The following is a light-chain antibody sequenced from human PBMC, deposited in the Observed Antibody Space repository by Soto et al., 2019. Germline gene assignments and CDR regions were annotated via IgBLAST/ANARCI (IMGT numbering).Light chain of an antibody. CDR1: NSDIGAYNY. J-gene: IGLJ1*01. V-gene: IGLV2-14*01. CDR2: GVT. CDR3: SSYTTAYFYV. Sequence: QSVRSDHGSVCWSPGHLITISCTGSNSDIGAYNYVSWYQQHPGKAPKLIIHGVTNRPSGVSHRFSGSKSDYTASLTISGLQAEEEGDHYCSSYTTAYFYVFGTGTNVTVL.